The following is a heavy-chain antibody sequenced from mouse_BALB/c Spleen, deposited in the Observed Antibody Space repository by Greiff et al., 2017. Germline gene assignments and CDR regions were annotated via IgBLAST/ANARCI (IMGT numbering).Heavy chain of an antibody. CDR2: INPGSGGT. Sequence: QVQLQQSGAELVRPGTSVKVSCKASGYAFTNYLIEWVKQRPGQGLEWIGVINPGSGGTNYNEKFKGKATLTADKSSSTAYMQLSSLTSDDSAVYFCARGHTVDYWGQGTTLTVSS. CDR3: ARGHTVDY. CDR1: GYAFTNYL. D-gene: IGHD1-1*01. J-gene: IGHJ2*01. V-gene: IGHV1-54*01.